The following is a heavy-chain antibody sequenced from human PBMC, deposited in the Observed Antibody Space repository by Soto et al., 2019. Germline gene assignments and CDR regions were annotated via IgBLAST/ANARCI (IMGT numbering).Heavy chain of an antibody. CDR2: IYWDDDK. J-gene: IGHJ4*02. CDR1: GSSLSTNEVS. Sequence: QITLKESGPTVVKPTQTLTLTCTLSGSSLSTNEVSVGWIRQPPGRALEWLALIYWDDDKRYSPSLKNRLTTTEDTSKDEVVHTMTNMDPEDTATYYCAHGDGARCYFDSWGQGTLGTVTS. V-gene: IGHV2-5*02. CDR3: AHGDGARCYFDS. D-gene: IGHD4-17*01.